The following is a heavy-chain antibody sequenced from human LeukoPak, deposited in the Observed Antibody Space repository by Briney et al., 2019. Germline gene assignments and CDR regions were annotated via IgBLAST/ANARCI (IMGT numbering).Heavy chain of an antibody. V-gene: IGHV3-49*04. CDR1: GFTFGDYA. CDR3: TRDYGDYKGDS. J-gene: IGHJ5*01. CDR2: IRSKAYGGTT. Sequence: GRSLRLSCTASGFTFGDYAVIWVRQPPGKGLEWVGFIRSKAYGGTTEYAASVKGRISISRDDSKSIAYLQMNSLKTEDTAVYYCTRDYGDYKGDSWGQGTLVTVSS. D-gene: IGHD4-17*01.